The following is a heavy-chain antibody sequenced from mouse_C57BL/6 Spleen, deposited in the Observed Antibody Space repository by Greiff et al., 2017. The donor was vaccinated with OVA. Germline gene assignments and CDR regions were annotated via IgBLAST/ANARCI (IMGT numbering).Heavy chain of an antibody. V-gene: IGHV1-64*01. Sequence: QVQLQQPGAELVKPGASVKLSCKASGYTFTSYWMHWVKQRPGQGLEWIGMIHPNSGSTNYNEKFKSKATLTVDKSSSTAYMQLSSLTSEDSAVYYCAREYDRAWFAYWGQGTLVTVSA. J-gene: IGHJ3*01. CDR2: IHPNSGST. CDR1: GYTFTSYW. D-gene: IGHD2-14*01. CDR3: AREYDRAWFAY.